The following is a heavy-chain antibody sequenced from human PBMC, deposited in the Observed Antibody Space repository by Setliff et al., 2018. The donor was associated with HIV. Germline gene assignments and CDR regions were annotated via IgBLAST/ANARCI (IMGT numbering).Heavy chain of an antibody. Sequence: SETLSLTCGVSGYSISSGYYWGWIRQPPGKGLEWIGSIYHSGITYYNSSLKSRVTISVDTSKNQFSLNLTSVTAADTAIYYCARRIYGNNPYFDYWSQGTLVTVSS. V-gene: IGHV4-38-2*01. CDR3: ARRIYGNNPYFDY. D-gene: IGHD4-17*01. CDR2: IYHSGIT. J-gene: IGHJ4*02. CDR1: GYSISSGYY.